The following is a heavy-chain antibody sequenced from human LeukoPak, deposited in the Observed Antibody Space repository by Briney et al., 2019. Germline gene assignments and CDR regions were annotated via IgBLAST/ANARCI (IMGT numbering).Heavy chain of an antibody. CDR2: IYYSGST. D-gene: IGHD1-26*01. V-gene: IGHV4-59*01. Sequence: SETLSLTCTVSGGSISGYYWSWIRQPPGKGLEWIGYIYYSGSTSYNPSLKSRVTISVDTSKNQFSLKLSSVTAADTAVYYCAREGARWEPSFSAFDIWGQGTMVTVSS. J-gene: IGHJ3*02. CDR1: GGSISGYY. CDR3: AREGARWEPSFSAFDI.